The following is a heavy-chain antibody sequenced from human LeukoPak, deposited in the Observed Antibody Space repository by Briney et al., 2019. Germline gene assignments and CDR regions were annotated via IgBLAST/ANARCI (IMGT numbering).Heavy chain of an antibody. V-gene: IGHV4-39*01. D-gene: IGHD4-17*01. CDR2: IYYSGST. CDR1: GGSISSSSYY. J-gene: IGHJ6*03. Sequence: SETLSLTCTVSGGSISSSSYYWGWIRQPPGKGLEWIGSIYYSGSTYYNPSLKSRVTISVDTSKNQFSLKLSSVTAAYTAVYYRARHSDDYVRYYYYYYMDVWGKGTTVTVSS. CDR3: ARHSDDYVRYYYYYYMDV.